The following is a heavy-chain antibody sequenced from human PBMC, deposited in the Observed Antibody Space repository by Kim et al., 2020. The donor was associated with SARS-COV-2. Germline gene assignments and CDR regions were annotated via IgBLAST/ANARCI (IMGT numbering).Heavy chain of an antibody. CDR3: ARDLTVSTRGFDY. CDR2: IKQDGSER. V-gene: IGHV3-7*05. Sequence: GGSLRLSCAISGLTFRDYWMSWLRQAPGKRLEWVANIKQDGSERNYVDSVKGRFTISRDNDKNSLYLQMNSLRDEDTAVYYCARDLTVSTRGFDYWGQGTLVTVSS. D-gene: IGHD4-17*01. J-gene: IGHJ4*02. CDR1: GLTFRDYW.